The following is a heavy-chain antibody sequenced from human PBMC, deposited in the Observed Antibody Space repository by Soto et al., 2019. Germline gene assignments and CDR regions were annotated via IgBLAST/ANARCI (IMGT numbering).Heavy chain of an antibody. Sequence: SETLSLTCTVSGGSLSSYYWSWIRQPPGKGLEWIGYIYYSGSTNYNPSLKSRVTISVDTSKNQFSLKVSSVTAADTAVYYCARRWGTSFDPWGQGTLVTVSS. J-gene: IGHJ5*02. CDR3: ARRWGTSFDP. CDR2: IYYSGST. CDR1: GGSLSSYY. D-gene: IGHD7-27*01. V-gene: IGHV4-59*01.